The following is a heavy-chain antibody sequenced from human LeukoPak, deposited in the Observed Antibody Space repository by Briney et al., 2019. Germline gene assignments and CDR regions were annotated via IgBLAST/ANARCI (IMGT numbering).Heavy chain of an antibody. CDR2: ITYNGIT. CDR3: TRSGLTGMRTYPSTSSYYYGMDV. CDR1: GGSFSGYH. Sequence: SETLSLTCAVHGGSFSGYHWSWIRQSPGRGLEWIGEITYNGITNYNPSLKVTISVDTSKNLLSLKLSSVTAADTGIYFCTRSGLTGMRTYPSTSSYYYGMDVWGQGTAVTVSS. D-gene: IGHD1-1*01. J-gene: IGHJ6*02. V-gene: IGHV4-34*01.